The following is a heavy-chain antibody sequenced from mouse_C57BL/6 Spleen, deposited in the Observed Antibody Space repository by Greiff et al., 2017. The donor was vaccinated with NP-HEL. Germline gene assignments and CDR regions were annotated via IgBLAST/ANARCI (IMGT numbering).Heavy chain of an antibody. CDR1: GYTFTDYY. CDR3: ARQATDYFDY. CDR2: IYPGSGNT. J-gene: IGHJ2*01. D-gene: IGHD3-2*02. V-gene: IGHV1-76*01. Sequence: QVQRQQSGAELVRPGASVKLSCKASGYTFTDYYINWVKQRPGQGLEWIARIYPGSGNTYYNEKFKGKATLTAEKSSSTAYMQLSSLTAEDSAVYFCARQATDYFDYWGQGTTLTVSS.